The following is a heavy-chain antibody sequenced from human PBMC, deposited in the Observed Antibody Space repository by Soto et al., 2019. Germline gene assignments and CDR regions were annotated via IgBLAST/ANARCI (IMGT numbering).Heavy chain of an antibody. D-gene: IGHD3-10*01. V-gene: IGHV1-69*01. CDR1: GGTFSSYA. CDR3: ARATMVRGVAPGYYYGMDV. J-gene: IGHJ6*02. CDR2: IIPIFGTA. Sequence: QVQLVQSGAEVKKPGSSVKVSCKASGGTFSSYAISWVRQAPGQGLEWMGGIIPIFGTANYAQKFQGRVTITADESTSTDYMELSSLRSEDTAVYYCARATMVRGVAPGYYYGMDVWGQGTTVTVSS.